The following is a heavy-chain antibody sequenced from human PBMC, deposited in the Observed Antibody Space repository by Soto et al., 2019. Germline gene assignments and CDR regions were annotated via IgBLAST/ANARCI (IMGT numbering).Heavy chain of an antibody. V-gene: IGHV3-23*01. CDR3: AKAGDSGYCSGGSSYSGY. J-gene: IGHJ4*02. D-gene: IGHD2-15*01. Sequence: GGSLRLSCAASGFTFSSYAMSWVRQAPGKGLEWVSAISGSGGSTYYADSVKGRFTISRDNSKNTLYLQMNSLRAEDTAVYYCAKAGDSGYCSGGSSYSGYWGQGTLVTVSS. CDR2: ISGSGGST. CDR1: GFTFSSYA.